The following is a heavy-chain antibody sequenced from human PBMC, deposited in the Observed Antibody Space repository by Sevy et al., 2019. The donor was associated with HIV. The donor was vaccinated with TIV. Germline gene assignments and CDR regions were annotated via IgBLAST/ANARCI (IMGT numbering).Heavy chain of an antibody. J-gene: IGHJ4*02. CDR1: GGTFSSYA. CDR3: AREPYEARGYFDY. CDR2: IILIFGTA. Sequence: ASVKVSCKASGGTFSSYAISWVRQAPGQGLEWMGGIILIFGTANYAQKFQGRVTITADESTSTAYMELSSLRSEDTAVYYCAREPYEARGYFDYWGQGTLVTVSS. V-gene: IGHV1-69*13. D-gene: IGHD2-21*01.